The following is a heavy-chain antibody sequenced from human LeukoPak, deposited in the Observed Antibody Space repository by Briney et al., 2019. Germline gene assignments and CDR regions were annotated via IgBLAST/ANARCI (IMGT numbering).Heavy chain of an antibody. CDR2: IYHSGST. V-gene: IGHV4-4*02. Sequence: SGTLSLTCAVSGGSISSSNWWSWVRQPPGKGLEWIGEIYHSGSTNYNPSLKSRVTISVDKSKNQFSLKLSSVTAADTAVYYCARLVTAVAAAGRGYYFDYWGQGTLVTVSS. CDR1: GGSISSSNW. CDR3: ARLVTAVAAAGRGYYFDY. D-gene: IGHD6-13*01. J-gene: IGHJ4*02.